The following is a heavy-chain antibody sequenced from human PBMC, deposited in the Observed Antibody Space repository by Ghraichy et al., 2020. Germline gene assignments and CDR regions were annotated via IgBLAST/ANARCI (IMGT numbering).Heavy chain of an antibody. CDR1: GFTFSTFG. V-gene: IGHV3-30*18. CDR3: AKAYSSDWVEGY. Sequence: GESLNISCAASGFTFSTFGMHWVRQAPGKGLECVGYISYDGSNKYYGDSVKGRFTISRDNSKNTLYLQMNSLRTEDTAVYYCAKAYSSDWVEGYWGQGTLVTVSS. D-gene: IGHD6-19*01. CDR2: ISYDGSNK. J-gene: IGHJ4*02.